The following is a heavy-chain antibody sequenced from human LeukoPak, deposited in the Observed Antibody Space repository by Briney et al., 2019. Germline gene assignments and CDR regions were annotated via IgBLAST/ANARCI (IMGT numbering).Heavy chain of an antibody. V-gene: IGHV3-11*03. D-gene: IGHD3-16*01. CDR1: GFTFSDYY. CDR3: ASGGGDQYYFDY. Sequence: GGPLRLSCAASGFTFSDYYMSWIRQAPGKGLEWVSYISSSSSYTNYADSVKGRFTISRDNAKNSLYLQMNSLRAEDTAVYYCASGGGDQYYFDYWGQGTLVTVSS. J-gene: IGHJ4*02. CDR2: ISSSSSYT.